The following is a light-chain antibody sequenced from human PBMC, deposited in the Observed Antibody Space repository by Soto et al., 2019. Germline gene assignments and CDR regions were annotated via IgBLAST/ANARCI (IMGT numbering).Light chain of an antibody. J-gene: IGKJ1*01. CDR2: FGS. CDR1: QSLLQSNGYNY. V-gene: IGKV2-28*01. Sequence: DIVMTQSPLSLPVTPGEPASISCSSSQSLLQSNGYNYLDWYLQKLGQSPQLLIYFGSYRASGVPDRFSGSGSGTDFTLKIRRVEAEDVGVYYCMQSQQTPPTFGQGTKVEIK. CDR3: MQSQQTPPT.